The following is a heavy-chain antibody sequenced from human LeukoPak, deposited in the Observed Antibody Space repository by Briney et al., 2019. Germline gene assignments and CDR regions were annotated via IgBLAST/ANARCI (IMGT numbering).Heavy chain of an antibody. J-gene: IGHJ4*02. D-gene: IGHD2-2*01. CDR2: ISYDGSNK. CDR1: GFTFSSYA. V-gene: IGHV3-30-3*01. CDR3: ARGDIVVVPAAYAFDY. Sequence: GGSLRLSCAASGFTFSSYAMHWVRQAPGKGLEWVAVISYDGSNKYYADSVKGRFTISRDNSKNALYLQMNSLRAEDTAVYYCARGDIVVVPAAYAFDYWGQGTLVTVSS.